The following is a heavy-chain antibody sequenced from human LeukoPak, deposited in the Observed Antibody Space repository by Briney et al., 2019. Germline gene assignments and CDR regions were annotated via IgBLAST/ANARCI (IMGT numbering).Heavy chain of an antibody. CDR1: GYRFIGFY. V-gene: IGHV1-2*02. D-gene: IGHD5-18*01. J-gene: IGHJ5*02. CDR2: INPNTGAT. Sequence: ASVKVSCKASGYRFIGFYMHWVRQAPGQGLEWMGWINPNTGATNYAQKFQGRVTMTRDPSISTVYMELSRLRSDDTAVFYCGRGDTTMMNWSDPWGQGTLVTVSS. CDR3: GRGDTTMMNWSDP.